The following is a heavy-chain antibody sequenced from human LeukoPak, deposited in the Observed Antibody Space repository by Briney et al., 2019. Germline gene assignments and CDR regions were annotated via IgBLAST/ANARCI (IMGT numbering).Heavy chain of an antibody. D-gene: IGHD2-15*01. J-gene: IGHJ4*02. CDR2: ISGSGDRT. Sequence: GGSLRLSCAASVFTFSTYAMSLVRRAPGKGLEWVSAISGSGDRTYYADSVKGRFTTSRDNSKNTLYLQMNSLRAEDTGVYYCAKEVVAATRVFDYWGQGNLVTVSS. CDR3: AKEVVAATRVFDY. V-gene: IGHV3-23*01. CDR1: VFTFSTYA.